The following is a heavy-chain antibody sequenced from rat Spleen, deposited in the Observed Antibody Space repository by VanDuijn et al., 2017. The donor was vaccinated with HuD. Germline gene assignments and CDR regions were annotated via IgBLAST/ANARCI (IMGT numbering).Heavy chain of an antibody. D-gene: IGHD1-10*01. CDR1: GFSLASYS. CDR2: MWYDGDT. J-gene: IGHJ1*01. V-gene: IGHV2-63*01. Sequence: QVQLKESGPGLVQPSQTLSLTCTVSGFSLASYSVSWVRQPSGKGPEWMGRMWYDGDTAYNSALKSRLSISRDTSKNQVLLKMNSLLTDDTGTYYGTRDSNSNYGAYWYFDFWGPGTMVTVSS. CDR3: TRDSNSNYGAYWYFDF.